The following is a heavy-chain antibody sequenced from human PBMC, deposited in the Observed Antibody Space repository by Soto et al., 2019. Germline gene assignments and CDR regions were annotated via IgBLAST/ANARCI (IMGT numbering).Heavy chain of an antibody. D-gene: IGHD1-26*01. Sequence: SETLSLTCAIYGTSFSGYYWSWIRQPPGKGLEWIGEINHSGSTNYNPSLKSRVTISVDTSKNQFSLKLSSVTAADTAVYYCAGGFFLWEEDTFDIWGQGTMVTVSS. V-gene: IGHV4-34*01. J-gene: IGHJ3*02. CDR3: AGGFFLWEEDTFDI. CDR1: GTSFSGYY. CDR2: INHSGST.